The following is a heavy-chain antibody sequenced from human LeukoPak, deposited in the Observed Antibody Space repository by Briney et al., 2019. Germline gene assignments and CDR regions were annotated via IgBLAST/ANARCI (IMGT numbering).Heavy chain of an antibody. CDR1: GYTFTGYY. CDR2: INPNSGGT. D-gene: IGHD5-18*01. J-gene: IGHJ4*02. CDR3: ARDKGGYSYGFDY. Sequence: GASVKVSCKASGYTFTGYYMHWVRQAPGQGLEWMGWINPNSGGTNYAQKSQGRVTMTRDTSISTAYMELSGLRSDDTAVYYCARDKGGYSYGFDYWGQGTLVTVSS. V-gene: IGHV1-2*02.